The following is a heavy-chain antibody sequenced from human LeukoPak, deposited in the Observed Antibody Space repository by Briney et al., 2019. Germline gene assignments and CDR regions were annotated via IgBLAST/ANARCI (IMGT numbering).Heavy chain of an antibody. CDR1: GGSISSYY. CDR2: IYTSGST. Sequence: SETLSLTCTVSGGSISSYYWSWIRQPAGKGLEWIGRIYTSGSTNYNPSLKSRVTMSVDTSKNQFSLKLGSVTAADTAVYYCYGSGSYYIRGTYYYYYMDVWGKGTTVTISS. CDR3: YGSGSYYIRGTYYYYYMDV. J-gene: IGHJ6*03. D-gene: IGHD3-10*01. V-gene: IGHV4-4*07.